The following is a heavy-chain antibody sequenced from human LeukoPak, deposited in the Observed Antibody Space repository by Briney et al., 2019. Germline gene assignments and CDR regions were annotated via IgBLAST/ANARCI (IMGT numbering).Heavy chain of an antibody. Sequence: GGSLRLSCAASGFTFSSYGMHWVRQAPGKGLEWVAVISYDGSNKYYADSVKGRFTISRDNSKNTLYLQMNSLRAEDTAVYYCARDRVGATDYWGQGTLVTVSS. CDR3: ARDRVGATDY. J-gene: IGHJ4*02. D-gene: IGHD1-26*01. CDR2: ISYDGSNK. V-gene: IGHV3-30*03. CDR1: GFTFSSYG.